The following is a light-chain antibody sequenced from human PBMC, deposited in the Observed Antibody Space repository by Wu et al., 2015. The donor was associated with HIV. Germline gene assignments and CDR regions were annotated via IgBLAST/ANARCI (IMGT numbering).Light chain of an antibody. CDR2: SAS. V-gene: IGKV1-8*01. CDR1: QDISNY. J-gene: IGKJ2*01. CDR3: QQSYSTPRT. Sequence: AIRITQSPSSLSASTGDRVTITCRASQDISNYLAWYQQKPGKPPKLLISSASSLLSGVPSRFSGSGSGTDFTLTISSLQPEDFVTYYCQQSYSTPRTFGQGTKVEIK.